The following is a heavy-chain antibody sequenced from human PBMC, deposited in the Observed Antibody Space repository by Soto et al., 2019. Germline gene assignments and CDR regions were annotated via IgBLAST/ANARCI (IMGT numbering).Heavy chain of an antibody. CDR3: ASISSSTSHTYYYYGMDV. V-gene: IGHV1-69*13. J-gene: IGHJ6*02. CDR2: IIPIFGTA. D-gene: IGHD2-2*01. CDR1: GFSFANSA. Sequence: SVKVSCKASGFSFANSAISWVRQAPGQGLEWMGGIIPIFGTANYAQKFQGRVTITADESTSTAYMELSSLRSEDTAVYYCASISSSTSHTYYYYGMDVWGQGTTVTVSS.